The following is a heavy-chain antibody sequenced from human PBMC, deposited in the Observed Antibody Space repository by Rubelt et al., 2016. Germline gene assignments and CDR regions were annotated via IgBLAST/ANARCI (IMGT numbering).Heavy chain of an antibody. CDR1: GYTFTSYD. J-gene: IGHJ4*02. V-gene: IGHV1-2*02. CDR2: MNPNSGGT. D-gene: IGHD6-19*01. Sequence: QVQLVQSGAEVKKPGASVKVSCKASGYTFTSYDINWVRQATGQGLEWMGWMNPNSGGTNYAKKFKGRVAMTRETSISTAYMGLSRLRSDDTAVYYCARWPYSSGWPEPYWGQGTLVTVSS. CDR3: ARWPYSSGWPEPY.